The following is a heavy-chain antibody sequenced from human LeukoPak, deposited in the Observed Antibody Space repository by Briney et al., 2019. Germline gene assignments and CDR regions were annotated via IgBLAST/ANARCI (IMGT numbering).Heavy chain of an antibody. Sequence: ASVKVSCKASGYTFTSYDINWVRQATGQGLEWMGWMNPKSGNTGYAQKFQGRVTMTRNTSIGTAYMELSSLRSEDTAVYYCATSRIYCATTSCPGAYDYWGQGTLVTVSS. J-gene: IGHJ4*02. D-gene: IGHD2-2*01. CDR3: ATSRIYCATTSCPGAYDY. CDR2: MNPKSGNT. CDR1: GYTFTSYD. V-gene: IGHV1-8*01.